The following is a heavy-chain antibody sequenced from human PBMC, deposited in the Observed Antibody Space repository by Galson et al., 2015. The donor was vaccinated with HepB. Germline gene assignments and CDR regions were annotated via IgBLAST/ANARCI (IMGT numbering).Heavy chain of an antibody. CDR1: GDSVSSHSAA. D-gene: IGHD7-27*01. J-gene: IGHJ6*02. CDR2: TYYRSRWYN. V-gene: IGHV6-1*01. CDR3: ARERLGFNGYYYYGMDV. Sequence: CAISGDSVSSHSAAWNWIRQSPSRGLEWLGRTYYRSRWYNDYAVSVKSRITINPDTSKNQFSLQLNSVTPEDTAVYYCARERLGFNGYYYYGMDVWGQGTTVTVSS.